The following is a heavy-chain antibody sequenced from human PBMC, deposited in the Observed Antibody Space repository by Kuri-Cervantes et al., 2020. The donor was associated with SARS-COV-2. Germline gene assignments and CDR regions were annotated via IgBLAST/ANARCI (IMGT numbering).Heavy chain of an antibody. J-gene: IGHJ3*02. Sequence: ASVKVSCKASGYTFTSYGISWVRQAPGQGLEWMGWISAYNGNTNYAQKLQGRVTMTTDTSTSTAYMELRSLRSEDTAVYYCAREVGYCDSGRCYGLDAFDIWGQGTMVTVSS. CDR1: GYTFTSYG. CDR2: ISAYNGNT. CDR3: AREVGYCDSGRCYGLDAFDI. V-gene: IGHV1-18*01. D-gene: IGHD2-2*01.